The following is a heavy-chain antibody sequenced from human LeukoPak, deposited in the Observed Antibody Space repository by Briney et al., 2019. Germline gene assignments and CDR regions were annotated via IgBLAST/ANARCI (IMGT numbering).Heavy chain of an antibody. D-gene: IGHD5-24*01. J-gene: IGHJ4*02. CDR3: ASGTGRDGYNYAEYYFDY. Sequence: PEGSLRLSCAASGFTFSSYSMNWVRQAPGKGLEWVSSISSSSSYIYYADSVKGRFTISRDNAKNSLYLQMSSLRAEDTAVYYCASGTGRDGYNYAEYYFDYWGQGTLVTVSS. CDR2: ISSSSSYI. CDR1: GFTFSSYS. V-gene: IGHV3-21*01.